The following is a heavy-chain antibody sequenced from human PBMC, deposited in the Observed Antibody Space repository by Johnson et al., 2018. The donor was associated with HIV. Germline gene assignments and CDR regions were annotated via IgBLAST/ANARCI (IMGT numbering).Heavy chain of an antibody. Sequence: VQLVESGGGLVKPGGSLRLSCAASGFTFDDYGMSWVRQAPGKGLEWVSGINWNGGSTGYADSVKGRFTISRDNAKNSLYLQMNSLRAEDTALYYCARASAATKGNAFDIWGQGTMVTVSS. V-gene: IGHV3-20*04. CDR3: ARASAATKGNAFDI. J-gene: IGHJ3*02. CDR1: GFTFDDYG. D-gene: IGHD1-26*01. CDR2: INWNGGST.